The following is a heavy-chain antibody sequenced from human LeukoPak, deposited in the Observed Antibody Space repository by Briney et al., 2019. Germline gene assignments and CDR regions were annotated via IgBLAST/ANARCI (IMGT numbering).Heavy chain of an antibody. CDR1: GFTFSSYG. D-gene: IGHD4-17*01. CDR3: AKDGGSTVWFPFDY. J-gene: IGHJ4*02. Sequence: GGSLRLSCAASGFTFSSYGMHWVRQAPGKGLEGVAVISYDGSNKYYADSVKGRFTISRDNSKNTLYLQMNSLRAEDTAVYYCAKDGGSTVWFPFDYWGQGTLVTVSS. V-gene: IGHV3-30*18. CDR2: ISYDGSNK.